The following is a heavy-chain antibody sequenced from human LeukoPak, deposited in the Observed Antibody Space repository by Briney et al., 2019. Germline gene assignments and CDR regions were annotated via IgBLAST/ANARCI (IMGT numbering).Heavy chain of an antibody. CDR1: GGSISSGSYY. CDR2: IYTSGST. CDR3: ARVPGDSSGYFDY. Sequence: SETLSLTCTVSGGSISSGSYYWSWIRQPAGKGLEWIGRIYTSGSTNYNPSLKSRVTISVDTPKNQFSLKLSSVTAADTAVYYCARVPGDSSGYFDYWGQRTLVTVSS. D-gene: IGHD3-22*01. J-gene: IGHJ4*02. V-gene: IGHV4-61*02.